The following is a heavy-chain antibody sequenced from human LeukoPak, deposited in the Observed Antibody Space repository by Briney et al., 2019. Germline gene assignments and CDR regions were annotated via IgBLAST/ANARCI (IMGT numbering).Heavy chain of an antibody. CDR3: ARSGSYPQFYPFDY. CDR2: INPNSGGT. V-gene: IGHV1-2*02. D-gene: IGHD1-26*01. CDR1: GYTFTGYY. J-gene: IGHJ4*02. Sequence: ASVKVPCKASGYTFTGYYMHWVRQAPGQGLEWMGWINPNSGGTNYAQKFQGRVTMTRDTSISTAYMELSRLRSDDTAVYYCARSGSYPQFYPFDYWGQGTLVTVSS.